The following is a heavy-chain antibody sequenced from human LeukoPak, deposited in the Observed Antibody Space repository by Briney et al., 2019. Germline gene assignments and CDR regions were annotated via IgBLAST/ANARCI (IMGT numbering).Heavy chain of an antibody. CDR3: VKVWGPYSSSFSVYYFDY. Sequence: GGSLRLSCAASGFGFSNYVMTWVRQAPGKGLQWVSAITANGGSTFYAVSVKGRFTISRDNSKNTVYLQMNSLRAEDTAIYYCVKVWGPYSSSFSVYYFDYWGQGSLVTVSS. CDR2: ITANGGST. J-gene: IGHJ4*02. V-gene: IGHV3-23*01. D-gene: IGHD6-13*01. CDR1: GFGFSNYV.